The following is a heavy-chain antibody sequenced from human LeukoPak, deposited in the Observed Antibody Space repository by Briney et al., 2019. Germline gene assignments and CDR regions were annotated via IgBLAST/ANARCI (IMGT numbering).Heavy chain of an antibody. CDR3: AREGPYYPPAFDI. CDR1: GFTFSSYW. CDR2: IKQDGSEK. Sequence: GGSLRLSCAASGFTFSSYWMSWVRQAPGKGLEWVANIKQDGSEKYYVDSVKGRFTISRDNAKNSLYLQMNSLRAEDTAVYYCAREGPYYPPAFDIWGQGTMVTVSS. V-gene: IGHV3-7*01. J-gene: IGHJ3*02. D-gene: IGHD3-22*01.